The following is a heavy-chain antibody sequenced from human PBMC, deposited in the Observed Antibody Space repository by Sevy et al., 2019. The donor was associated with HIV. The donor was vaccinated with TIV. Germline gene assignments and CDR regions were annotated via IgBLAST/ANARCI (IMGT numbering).Heavy chain of an antibody. J-gene: IGHJ3*02. CDR2: ISSSSSYI. Sequence: GGSLRLSCAASGFTFSSYSMYWVRQAPGKGLEWVSSISSSSSYIYYADSVKGRFTISRDNAKNSLYLQMNSLRAEDTAVYYCARDEYSSGWYAFDIWGQGTMVTVSS. CDR3: ARDEYSSGWYAFDI. D-gene: IGHD6-19*01. V-gene: IGHV3-21*01. CDR1: GFTFSSYS.